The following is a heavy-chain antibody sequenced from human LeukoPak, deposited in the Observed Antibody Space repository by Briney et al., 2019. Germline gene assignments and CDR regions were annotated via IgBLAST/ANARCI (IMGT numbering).Heavy chain of an antibody. Sequence: ASVKVSCKASGYTFTSYGISWVRQAPGQGLEWMGWISAYNGNTNYAQKLQGRVTVTTDTSTSTAYMELRSLRSDDTAVYYCARDYYYGSRIWFDPWGQGTLVTVSS. CDR2: ISAYNGNT. V-gene: IGHV1-18*01. CDR1: GYTFTSYG. CDR3: ARDYYYGSRIWFDP. D-gene: IGHD3-10*01. J-gene: IGHJ5*02.